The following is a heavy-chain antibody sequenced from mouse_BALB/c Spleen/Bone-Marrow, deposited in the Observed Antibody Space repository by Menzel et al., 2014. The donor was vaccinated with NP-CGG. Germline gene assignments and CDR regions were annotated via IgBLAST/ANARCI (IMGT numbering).Heavy chain of an antibody. CDR1: GYAFTDYL. CDR3: ARYDGYFDY. CDR2: INPGSGST. D-gene: IGHD2-3*01. V-gene: IGHV1-54*01. Sequence: QVQLKQSGAELVRPGTSVKVSCKASGYAFTDYLMEWLKQRPGQGLEWIGVINPGSGSTNYNEKFKDKATLTADKSSNTAYMQLSSLTSDDSAVYFCARYDGYFDYWGQGTILTVSS. J-gene: IGHJ2*01.